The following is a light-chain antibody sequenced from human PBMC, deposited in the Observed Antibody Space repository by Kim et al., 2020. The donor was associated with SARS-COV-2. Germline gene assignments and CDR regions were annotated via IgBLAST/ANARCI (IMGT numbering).Light chain of an antibody. V-gene: IGKV3-20*01. CDR2: GAS. Sequence: SPGERATLSGRASQSVSSSYLAWYQQKPGQAPRLLIYGASSRATGIPDRFSGSGSGTDFALTISRLEPEDFAVYYCQQYGSSPGTFGPGTKVDIK. CDR3: QQYGSSPGT. J-gene: IGKJ3*01. CDR1: QSVSSSY.